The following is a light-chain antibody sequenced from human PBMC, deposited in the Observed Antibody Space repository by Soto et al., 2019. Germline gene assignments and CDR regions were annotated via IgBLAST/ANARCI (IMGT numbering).Light chain of an antibody. CDR1: SRDIGTYDL. V-gene: IGLV2-23*01. CDR2: EAV. Sequence: QSVLIQPASVSGSPRQSITISCTGTSRDIGTYDLVSWYQQHPGKVPKLIIYEAVKRPSGVSSRFSGSKSGTTASLTISGLQAEDEADYYCCSYAGYTTYVFGSGTKVTVL. J-gene: IGLJ1*01. CDR3: CSYAGYTTYV.